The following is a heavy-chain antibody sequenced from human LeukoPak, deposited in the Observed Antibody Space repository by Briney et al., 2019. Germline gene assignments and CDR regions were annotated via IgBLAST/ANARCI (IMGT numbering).Heavy chain of an antibody. J-gene: IGHJ4*02. Sequence: PGGSLRLSCAASGFTFSAFAMNWVRQPPGKGLEWVSSIFPSGGEIHYADSVKGRFTISRDNSKNTLYLQMNSLRAEDTAVYYCARDGYSGPAGLDYWGQGTLVTVSS. V-gene: IGHV3-23*01. D-gene: IGHD5-12*01. CDR2: IFPSGGEI. CDR3: ARDGYSGPAGLDY. CDR1: GFTFSAFA.